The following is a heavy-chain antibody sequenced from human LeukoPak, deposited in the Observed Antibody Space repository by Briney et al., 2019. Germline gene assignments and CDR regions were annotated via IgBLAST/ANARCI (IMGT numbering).Heavy chain of an antibody. V-gene: IGHV5-51*01. J-gene: IGHJ5*02. D-gene: IGHD6-19*01. Sequence: GESLKISCNGSGYXFTNYWIGWVRQMPGKGLEWMGIIYPGDSDTRYSPSFQGQVTISADKSISTAYLQWSSLKASDTAMYYCARHGETSGWYWFDPWGQGTLVTVSS. CDR2: IYPGDSDT. CDR3: ARHGETSGWYWFDP. CDR1: GYXFTNYW.